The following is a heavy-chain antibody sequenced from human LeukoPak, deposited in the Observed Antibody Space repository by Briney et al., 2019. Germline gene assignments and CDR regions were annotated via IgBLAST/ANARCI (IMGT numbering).Heavy chain of an antibody. V-gene: IGHV3-48*04. D-gene: IGHD3-22*01. CDR2: ISSSSSTI. J-gene: IGHJ4*02. CDR1: GFTFSTYN. Sequence: GGSLRLSCAASGFTFSTYNMIWLRQAPGKGLEWLSYISSSSSTILYADSVKGRFTISRDNAKNSLYLQMNSLRAEDTAVYYCASGEGHYYDSSGYYFDYWGQGTLVTVSS. CDR3: ASGEGHYYDSSGYYFDY.